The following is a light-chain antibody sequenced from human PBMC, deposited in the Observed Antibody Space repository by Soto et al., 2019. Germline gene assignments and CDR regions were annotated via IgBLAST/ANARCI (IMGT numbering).Light chain of an antibody. CDR3: SSYTSDNRDYV. J-gene: IGLJ1*01. Sequence: QSALTQPASVSGSPGQSITISCTGTSSDVGAYTSVSWYQQHPGKAPKLIIYEVSNRPPGVSTRFSGSKSASTASLTISGLRAEDEAHYYCSSYTSDNRDYVFGTGTKLTVL. CDR1: SSDVGAYTS. V-gene: IGLV2-14*01. CDR2: EVS.